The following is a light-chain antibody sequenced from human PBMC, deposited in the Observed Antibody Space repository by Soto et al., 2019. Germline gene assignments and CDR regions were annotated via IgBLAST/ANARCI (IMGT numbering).Light chain of an antibody. CDR3: QAYDSSLSGFYV. CDR1: SSDIGTYKY. J-gene: IGLJ1*01. V-gene: IGLV2-14*01. CDR2: EVS. Sequence: QSVLTQPASVSGSPGQSITISCTRTSSDIGTYKYVSWFQHHPGKAPKLIIFEVSNRPSGISDRFSGFKSGTSASLAITGLQAEDEADYYCQAYDSSLSGFYVFGTGTKVTVL.